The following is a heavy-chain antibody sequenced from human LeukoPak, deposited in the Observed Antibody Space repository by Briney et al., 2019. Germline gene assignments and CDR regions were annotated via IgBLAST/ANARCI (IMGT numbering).Heavy chain of an antibody. CDR2: ISSSSSYI. J-gene: IGHJ4*02. CDR3: AKDVRRAEYCSATTCYTSSFDS. CDR1: GCTFSSYS. Sequence: GGSLRLSCAASGCTFSSYSMSWVRQAPGKGLEWVSSISSSSSYIYYADSVKGRFTISRDNAKNSLYLQMNSLRAEDTAVYYCAKDVRRAEYCSATTCYTSSFDSWGQGTLVTVSS. D-gene: IGHD2-2*02. V-gene: IGHV3-21*04.